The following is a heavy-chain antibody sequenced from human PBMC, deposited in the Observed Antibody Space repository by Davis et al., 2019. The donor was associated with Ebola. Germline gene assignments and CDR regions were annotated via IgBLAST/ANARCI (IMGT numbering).Heavy chain of an antibody. V-gene: IGHV4-59*08. CDR1: GCSFSNYY. J-gene: IGHJ3*01. CDR3: VRHPVGLSDAFDL. Sequence: SETLSLTCTTSGCSFSNYYWSWIRQPPGKGLGWIGYVYYSGTTSYNPSPKTRLTVSLDRSTNQFSLRLNSVTVPDTAVYYCVRHPVGLSDAFDLWAQGRLVAVSS. D-gene: IGHD1-26*01. CDR2: VYYSGTT.